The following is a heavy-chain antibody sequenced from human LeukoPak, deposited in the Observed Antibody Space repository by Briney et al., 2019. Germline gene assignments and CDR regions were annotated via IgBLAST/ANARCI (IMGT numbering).Heavy chain of an antibody. J-gene: IGHJ3*02. CDR2: ISSSSSTI. V-gene: IGHV3-48*01. CDR3: ASDLIYYDILTGYYNDAFDI. CDR1: GFTFSSYS. D-gene: IGHD3-9*01. Sequence: GGSLRLSCAASGFTFSSYSMKWVRQAPGKGLEWVSYISSSSSTIYYADSVKGRFTISRDNSKNTLYLQMNSLRAEDTAVYYCASDLIYYDILTGYYNDAFDIWGQGTMVTVSS.